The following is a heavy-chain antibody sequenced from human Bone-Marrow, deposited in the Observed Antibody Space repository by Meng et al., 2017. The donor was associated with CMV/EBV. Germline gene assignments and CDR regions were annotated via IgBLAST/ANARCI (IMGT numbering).Heavy chain of an antibody. CDR1: GGTFSSYT. Sequence: SVKVSCKASGGTFSSYTISWVRQAPGQGLEWMGRIIPILGVANYAQKFQGRVTITADKSTSTAYMELSSPRSEDTAVYYCASSCSSTSCYLVLFQHWGQGTLVTVSS. D-gene: IGHD2-2*01. J-gene: IGHJ1*01. V-gene: IGHV1-69*02. CDR3: ASSCSSTSCYLVLFQH. CDR2: IIPILGVA.